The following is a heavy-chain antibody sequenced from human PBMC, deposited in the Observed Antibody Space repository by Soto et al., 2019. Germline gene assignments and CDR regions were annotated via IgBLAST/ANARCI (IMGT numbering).Heavy chain of an antibody. D-gene: IGHD3-9*01. J-gene: IGHJ3*02. CDR1: GYSFTSYW. CDR2: IDPSDSYT. CDR3: AYDILTGYYGDAFDI. Sequence: PGESLKISCKGSGYSFTSYWISWVRQMPGKGPEWMGRIDPSDSYTNYSPSFQGHVTISADKSISTAYLQWSSLKASDTAMYYCAYDILTGYYGDAFDIWGQGTMVTVSS. V-gene: IGHV5-10-1*01.